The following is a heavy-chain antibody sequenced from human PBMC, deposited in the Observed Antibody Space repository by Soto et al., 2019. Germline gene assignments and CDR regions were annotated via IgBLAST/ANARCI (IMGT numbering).Heavy chain of an antibody. CDR1: GGSISSSSYY. Sequence: SETLSLTCTVSGGSISSSSYYWGWIRQPPGKGLEWIGSIYYSGSTYYNPSLKSRVTISVDTSKNQFSLKLSSVTAADTAVYYCARRSRKVAATSYNWFDPWGQGTLVTVSS. V-gene: IGHV4-39*01. J-gene: IGHJ5*02. CDR3: ARRSRKVAATSYNWFDP. D-gene: IGHD2-15*01. CDR2: IYYSGST.